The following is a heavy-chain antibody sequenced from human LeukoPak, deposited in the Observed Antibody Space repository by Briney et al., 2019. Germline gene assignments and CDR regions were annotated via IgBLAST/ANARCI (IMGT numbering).Heavy chain of an antibody. CDR3: ARDLSRRLIDYGIDV. V-gene: IGHV3-21*01. CDR2: ISSSSSYI. D-gene: IGHD3-22*01. J-gene: IGHJ6*02. Sequence: GGSLRLSCAASGFTFSSYSMNWVRQAPGKGLEWVSSISSSSSYIYYADSVKGRFTISRDNAKNSLYLQMNSLRAEDTAVYYCARDLSRRLIDYGIDVWGQGTTVTVSS. CDR1: GFTFSSYS.